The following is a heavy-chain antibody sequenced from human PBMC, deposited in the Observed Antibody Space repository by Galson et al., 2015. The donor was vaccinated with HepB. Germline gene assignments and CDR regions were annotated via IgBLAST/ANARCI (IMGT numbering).Heavy chain of an antibody. Sequence: SLRLSCAASGFIFSSSDMNWVRQAPGKGLEWVSFISNSNTIYNADSVKGRFTISRDNAKNSLYLQMNSLRAEDTAVYYCARRGRTNLLWWFEDWGQGTLVTVSS. CDR2: ISNSNTI. CDR3: ARRGRTNLLWWFED. CDR1: GFIFSSSD. D-gene: IGHD4/OR15-4a*01. J-gene: IGHJ4*02. V-gene: IGHV3-69-1*01.